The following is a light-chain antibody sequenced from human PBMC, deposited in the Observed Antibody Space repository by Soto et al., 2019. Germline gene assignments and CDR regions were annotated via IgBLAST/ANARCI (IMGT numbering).Light chain of an antibody. CDR2: DVS. V-gene: IGLV2-14*01. CDR1: SSDVGGYNY. Sequence: QSALTQPASVSGSTGQSITISCTGTSSDVGGYNYVSWYQQHPGKAPKLMIYDVSNRPSGVSNRFSGSKSGNTASLTISGLQAEDEADYYCSSYTSSSTLDVFGGGTKLTVL. CDR3: SSYTSSSTLDV. J-gene: IGLJ3*02.